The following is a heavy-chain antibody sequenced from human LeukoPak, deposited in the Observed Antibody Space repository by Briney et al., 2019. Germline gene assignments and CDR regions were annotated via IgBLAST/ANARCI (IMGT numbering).Heavy chain of an antibody. CDR1: GGSISSGGYY. CDR3: ARGSSSQLWLTRGCYFDY. Sequence: SETLSLTCTVSGGSISSGGYYWSWIRQHPGKGLEWIGYIYYGGSTYYNPSLKSRVTISVDTSKNQFSLKLSSVTAADTAVYYCARGSSSQLWLTRGCYFDYWGQGTLVTVSS. D-gene: IGHD5-18*01. V-gene: IGHV4-31*03. CDR2: IYYGGST. J-gene: IGHJ4*02.